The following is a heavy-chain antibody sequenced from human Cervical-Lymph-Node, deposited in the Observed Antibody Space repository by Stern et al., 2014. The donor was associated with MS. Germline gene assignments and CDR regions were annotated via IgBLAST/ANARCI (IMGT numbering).Heavy chain of an antibody. CDR2: ISHSGDT. CDR1: GGSFDAFY. D-gene: IGHD6-6*01. Sequence: QVQLQQWGAGLLKPSETLSLTCAVYGGSFDAFYWSWIRQPPGKGLEWTGEISHSGDTNYNPSLKRRIPISADTAKNQFSLKIGSVTAADTAVYYCARTWIAVRNTKWFDPWGQGTLVTVSS. CDR3: ARTWIAVRNTKWFDP. J-gene: IGHJ5*02. V-gene: IGHV4-34*01.